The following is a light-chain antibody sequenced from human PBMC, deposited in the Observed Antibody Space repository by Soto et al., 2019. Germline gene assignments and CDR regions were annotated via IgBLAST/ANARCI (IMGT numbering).Light chain of an antibody. V-gene: IGLV2-14*03. CDR2: DVT. Sequence: QSALTQPASVSGSPGQSITISCTGTSSDVGAYNYVSWYQQHPGKTPKLMIYDVTNRPSGVSNRFSGSKSGNTASLTISGLQAGDEADYYCSSYSSSSTRVFGGGTKVTVL. CDR3: SSYSSSSTRV. J-gene: IGLJ2*01. CDR1: SSDVGAYNY.